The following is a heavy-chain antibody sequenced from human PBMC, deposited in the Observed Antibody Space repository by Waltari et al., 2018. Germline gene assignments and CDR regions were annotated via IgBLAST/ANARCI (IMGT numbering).Heavy chain of an antibody. CDR2: VYYSGIT. CDR3: ARGGITSGDFDY. CDR1: GGSIMSYY. Sequence: QVQLQESGPGLVKPSETLSLTCTVSGGSIMSYYWSWIRQSPGKGLEWIGYVYYSGITEDNPSLKSRVIISVDTSKNQFSLRLSSVTAADTAVYYCARGGITSGDFDYWGQGTLVTVSS. J-gene: IGHJ4*02. D-gene: IGHD3-10*01. V-gene: IGHV4-59*01.